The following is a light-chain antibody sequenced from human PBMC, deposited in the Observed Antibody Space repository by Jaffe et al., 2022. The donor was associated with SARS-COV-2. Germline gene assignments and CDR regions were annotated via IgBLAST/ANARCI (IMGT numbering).Light chain of an antibody. CDR3: GTWDSSLNAYV. J-gene: IGLJ1*01. Sequence: QSVLTQPPSVSAAPGQKVTISCSGSSSNIGTNYVSWYQQLPGSAPKLLIYDSDKRPLGIPDRFSGSKSGTSATLGITGLQTGDEADYYCGTWDSSLNAYVFATGTKVTVL. CDR2: DSD. CDR1: SSNIGTNY. V-gene: IGLV1-51*01.